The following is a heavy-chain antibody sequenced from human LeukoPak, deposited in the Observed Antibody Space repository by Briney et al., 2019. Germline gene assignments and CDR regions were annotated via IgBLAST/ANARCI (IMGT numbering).Heavy chain of an antibody. Sequence: GASVKVSCKASGYTFTGYYMHWVRQAPGQGLEWMGWINPNSGGTNYAQKFQGRVTMTRDTSISTAYMELSRLRSDDTAVYYCATSYYYGSGSYRPFQFDIWGQGTMVTVSS. CDR1: GYTFTGYY. V-gene: IGHV1-2*02. CDR3: ATSYYYGSGSYRPFQFDI. J-gene: IGHJ3*02. CDR2: INPNSGGT. D-gene: IGHD3-10*01.